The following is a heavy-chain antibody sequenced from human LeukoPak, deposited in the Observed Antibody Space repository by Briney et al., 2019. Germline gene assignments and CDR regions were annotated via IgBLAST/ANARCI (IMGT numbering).Heavy chain of an antibody. CDR1: GGSISSYY. Sequence: SETLSLTCTVSGGSISSYYWSWIRQPPGKGLEWIGYIYDSGSTNYNPSLKSRVTISVDTSKNQFSLKLSSVTAADTAVYYCARATFYGDYYYYYMDVWGKGTTVTVSS. CDR3: ARATFYGDYYYYYMDV. D-gene: IGHD4-17*01. V-gene: IGHV4-59*01. CDR2: IYDSGST. J-gene: IGHJ6*03.